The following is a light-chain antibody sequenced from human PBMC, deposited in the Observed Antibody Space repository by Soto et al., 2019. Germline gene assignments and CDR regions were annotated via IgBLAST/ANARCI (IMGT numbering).Light chain of an antibody. CDR2: AAS. Sequence: EIVLTQSPGTLSLSPGEGGTLSCRASQSISSSYLAWYQQKPGQSPRLLFYAASSRATGVPDRFSGSGSGTDFNLTIIRLELEDFAVYYCQLYGGSHMFSFGQGTKLEI. V-gene: IGKV3-20*01. CDR1: QSISSSY. CDR3: QLYGGSHMFS. J-gene: IGKJ2*01.